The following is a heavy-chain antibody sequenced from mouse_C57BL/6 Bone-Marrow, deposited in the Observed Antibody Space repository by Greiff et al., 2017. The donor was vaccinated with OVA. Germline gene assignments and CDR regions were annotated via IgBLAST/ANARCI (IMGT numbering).Heavy chain of an antibody. CDR1: GFTFKNDC. CDR2: IDPENGDT. Sequence: VQLKQSGAELVRPGASVKLSCTASGFTFKNDCMPWVKQRPEQGLEWIGSIDPENGDTEYASKFQGKATITADTSSNTAYLQLSSLTSEDTAVDYCTTISTAVVGFDYWGQGTTLTVSS. V-gene: IGHV14-4*01. D-gene: IGHD1-1*01. CDR3: TTISTAVVGFDY. J-gene: IGHJ2*01.